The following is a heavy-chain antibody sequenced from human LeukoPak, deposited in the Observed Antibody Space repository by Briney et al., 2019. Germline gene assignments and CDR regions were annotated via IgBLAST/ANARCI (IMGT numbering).Heavy chain of an antibody. CDR2: IYSGGST. V-gene: IGHV3-53*01. J-gene: IGHJ6*03. CDR3: ARGGARGPSTGYYMDA. D-gene: IGHD1-1*01. CDR1: GFTVSSNY. Sequence: GGSLRLSCAASGFTVSSNYMSWVRQAPGKGLEWVSVIYSGGSTYYADSVKGRFTISRDNSKNTLYLQMNSLTVEDTAVYYCARGGARGPSTGYYMDAWGKGTTVTVSS.